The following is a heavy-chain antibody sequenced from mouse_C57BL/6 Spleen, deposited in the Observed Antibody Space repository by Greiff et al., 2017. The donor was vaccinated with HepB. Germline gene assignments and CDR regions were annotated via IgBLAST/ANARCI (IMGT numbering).Heavy chain of an antibody. CDR2: ISDGGSYT. J-gene: IGHJ3*01. V-gene: IGHV5-4*03. CDR1: GFTFSSYA. Sequence: EVKLEESGGGLVKPGGSLKLSCAASGFTFSSYAMSWVRQTPEKRLEWVATISDGGSYTYYPDNVKGRFTISRDNAKNNLYLQMSHLKSEDTAMYYGARGEGAWFAYWGQGTLVTVSA. CDR3: ARGEGAWFAY.